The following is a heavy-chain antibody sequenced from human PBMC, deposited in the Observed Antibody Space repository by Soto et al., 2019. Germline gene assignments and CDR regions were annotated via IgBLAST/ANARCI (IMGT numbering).Heavy chain of an antibody. CDR2: ISERSSSR. J-gene: IGHJ4*02. CDR3: ARGASLDIVVVPTAVFLDY. CDR1: GFTFSSYW. V-gene: IGHV3-21*06. D-gene: IGHD2-2*03. Sequence: GGSLRLSCAASGFTFSSYWMSWVRQAPGKGLEWVSSISERSSSRIYADSVKGRFTISRDNARNSMYLQMNSLRADDTAVYYCARGASLDIVVVPTAVFLDYWGQGTQVTVSS.